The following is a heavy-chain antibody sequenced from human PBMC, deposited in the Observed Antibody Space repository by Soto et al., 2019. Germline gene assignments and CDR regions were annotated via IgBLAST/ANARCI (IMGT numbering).Heavy chain of an antibody. D-gene: IGHD6-19*01. Sequence: QVQLQESGPGLVKPSETLSLTCTVSGGSVSSGSYHWTWIRQPPGKGLEWIGQSGSTNYNPSLKSRITMSVDTSKNPFSLNLSSVTAADTAVYYCAVYIAGAGGDGYWGQGTLVTVSS. CDR2: QSGST. J-gene: IGHJ4*02. CDR1: GGSVSSGSYH. CDR3: AVYIAGAGGDGY. V-gene: IGHV4-61*01.